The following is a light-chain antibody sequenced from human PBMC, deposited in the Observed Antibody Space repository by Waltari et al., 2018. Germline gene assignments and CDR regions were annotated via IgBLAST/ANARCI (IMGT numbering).Light chain of an antibody. V-gene: IGKV2-28*01. CDR2: LGS. Sequence: DVVMTQSPLSLPVTPGEPASISCRSRQRLLYSNGYNYVNWYLQRPGQSPQLLIYLGSNRASGVPGRFSGSGSGTDFTLKISRVEAEDVGVYYCMQGLHFPLTFGPGTKVDIK. CDR1: QRLLYSNGYNY. J-gene: IGKJ3*01. CDR3: MQGLHFPLT.